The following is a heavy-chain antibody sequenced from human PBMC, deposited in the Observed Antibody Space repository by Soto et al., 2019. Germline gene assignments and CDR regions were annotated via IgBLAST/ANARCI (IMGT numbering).Heavy chain of an antibody. CDR1: GYSFTSYW. D-gene: IGHD3-16*01. J-gene: IGHJ3*02. V-gene: IGHV5-51*01. CDR3: ARLRLGPGVVPYDAFDI. Sequence: GESLKISCKGSGYSFTSYWIGWVRQMPGKGLEWMGIIYPGDSDTRYSPSFQGQVTISADKSISTAYLQWSSLKASDTAMYYCARLRLGPGVVPYDAFDIWGQGTMVTVSS. CDR2: IYPGDSDT.